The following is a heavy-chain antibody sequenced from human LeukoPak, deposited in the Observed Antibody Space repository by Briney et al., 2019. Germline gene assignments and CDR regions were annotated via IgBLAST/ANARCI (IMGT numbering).Heavy chain of an antibody. Sequence: SETLSLTCTVSGGSISSYYWSWIRQPPGKGLEWIGYIYYSGSTNYNPSLKSRVTISVDTSKNQFSLKLSSVAAADTAVYYCARHAHSSSYYFDYWGQGTLVTVSS. V-gene: IGHV4-59*08. J-gene: IGHJ4*02. D-gene: IGHD6-13*01. CDR1: GGSISSYY. CDR2: IYYSGST. CDR3: ARHAHSSSYYFDY.